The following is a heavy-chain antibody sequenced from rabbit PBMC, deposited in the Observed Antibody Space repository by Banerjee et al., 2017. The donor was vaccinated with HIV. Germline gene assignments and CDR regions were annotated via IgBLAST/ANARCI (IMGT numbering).Heavy chain of an antibody. D-gene: IGHD8-1*01. CDR2: IYAGSGST. CDR3: GRRDGGSPYYGAFKL. CDR1: GFSFSRSYW. V-gene: IGHV1S45*01. J-gene: IGHJ4*01. Sequence: EESGGDLVKPEGSLTLTCTASGFSFSRSYWICWVRQAPGKGLEWSACIYAGSGSTYYANWAKGRFTISKTSSTTVTLQMTSLTAADTATHFCGRRDGGSPYYGAFKLWGPGTLVTVS.